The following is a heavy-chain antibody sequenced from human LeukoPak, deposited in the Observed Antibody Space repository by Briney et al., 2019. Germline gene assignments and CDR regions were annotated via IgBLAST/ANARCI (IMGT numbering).Heavy chain of an antibody. CDR3: ASSMITWGGVISNWFDP. J-gene: IGHJ5*02. CDR2: ISHIGST. D-gene: IGHD3-16*01. V-gene: IGHV4-59*08. CDR1: GASISGHY. Sequence: SETLSLTCTVSGASISGHYLTWLRQPPGKGLEWIGYISHIGSTNYNPSLKSRVTISVDTSKNQFSLKMSSVTAADTAVYYCASSMITWGGVISNWFDPWGQGTLVTVSS.